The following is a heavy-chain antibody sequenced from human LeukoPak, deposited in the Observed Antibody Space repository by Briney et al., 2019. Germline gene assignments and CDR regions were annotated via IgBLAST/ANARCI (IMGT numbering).Heavy chain of an antibody. CDR3: AKAWGLLYYFDY. CDR1: GFTFSSYA. Sequence: QRGGSLRLSRAASGFTFSSYAMTCVRQAPGKGLEWVSAISGSGGSTFYADPVKGGFTISRDNSKNTRYLQMNSLRAEDTAVYYCAKAWGLLYYFDYWGQGTLVTVSS. CDR2: ISGSGGST. V-gene: IGHV3-23*01. D-gene: IGHD3-16*01. J-gene: IGHJ4*02.